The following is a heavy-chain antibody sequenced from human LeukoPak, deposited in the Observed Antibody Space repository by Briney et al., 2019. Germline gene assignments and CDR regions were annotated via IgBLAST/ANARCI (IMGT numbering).Heavy chain of an antibody. Sequence: PSETLCLTCTVSGGSISSYYWSWIRQPAGKGLEWIGRIYTSGSTNYNPSLKSRLTMSVDTSKNQFSLNLTSVTAADTAVYYCARGDKPGQGFDYWGQGTLVTVSS. CDR1: GGSISSYY. CDR3: ARGDKPGQGFDY. J-gene: IGHJ4*02. CDR2: IYTSGST. V-gene: IGHV4-4*07. D-gene: IGHD2-15*01.